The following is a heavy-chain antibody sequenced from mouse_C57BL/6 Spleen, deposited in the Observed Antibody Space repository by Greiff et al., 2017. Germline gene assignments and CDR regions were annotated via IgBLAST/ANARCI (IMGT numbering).Heavy chain of an antibody. Sequence: EVMLVESEGGLVQPGSSMKLSCTASGFTFSDYYMAWVRQVPEKGLEWVANINYDGSSTYYLDSLKSRFIISRDNAKNILYLQMSSLKSEDTATYYCARARVGYYAMDYWGQGTSVTVSS. CDR3: ARARVGYYAMDY. CDR1: GFTFSDYY. J-gene: IGHJ4*01. V-gene: IGHV5-16*01. CDR2: INYDGSST. D-gene: IGHD1-3*01.